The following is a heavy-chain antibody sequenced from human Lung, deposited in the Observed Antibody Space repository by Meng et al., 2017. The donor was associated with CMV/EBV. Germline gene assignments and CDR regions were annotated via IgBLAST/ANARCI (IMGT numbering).Heavy chain of an antibody. CDR1: GYSFTSYW. CDR2: IYPGDSDT. CDR3: ARQQSEPLRFLEWLPQTDYYYYYGMDV. J-gene: IGHJ6*02. Sequence: GGSLRLSCKGSGYSFTSYWIGWVRQMPGKGLEWMGIIYPGDSDTRYSPSFQGQVTISADKSISTAYLQWSSLKASDTAMYYCARQQSEPLRFLEWLPQTDYYYYYGMDVWGQGTXVTVSS. V-gene: IGHV5-51*01. D-gene: IGHD3-3*01.